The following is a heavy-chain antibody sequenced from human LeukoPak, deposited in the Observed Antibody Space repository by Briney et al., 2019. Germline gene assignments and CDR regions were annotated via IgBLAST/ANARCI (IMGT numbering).Heavy chain of an antibody. D-gene: IGHD6-6*01. J-gene: IGHJ4*02. V-gene: IGHV3-23*01. Sequence: QSGGSLRLSCGGSGFIFSSYAINWVRQTPGKGLEWLSAISNDGRHMYYTDSVKGRFTTSRDNSRNTVYLQMNGLRVEDTAVYYCATVMGSSPSTAYFAYWGQGTLVTVSS. CDR1: GFIFSSYA. CDR2: ISNDGRHM. CDR3: ATVMGSSPSTAYFAY.